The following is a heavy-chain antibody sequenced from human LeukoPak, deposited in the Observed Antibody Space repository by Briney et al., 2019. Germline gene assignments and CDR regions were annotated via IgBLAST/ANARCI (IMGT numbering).Heavy chain of an antibody. V-gene: IGHV4-59*01. Sequence: SETLSLTCTVSGGFITSYYWTWVRQPPGKGLEWTGNIFYTGTTNYNPSPKSRVATSVDSSKNQFSLRLSSVTAVDTAVYYCGIAMATIRDYWGQGTLVTVSS. J-gene: IGHJ4*02. CDR1: GGFITSYY. CDR3: GIAMATIRDY. D-gene: IGHD5-24*01. CDR2: IFYTGTT.